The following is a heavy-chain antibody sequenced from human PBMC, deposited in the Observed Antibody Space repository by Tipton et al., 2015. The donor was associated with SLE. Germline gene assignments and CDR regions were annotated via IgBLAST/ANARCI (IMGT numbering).Heavy chain of an antibody. Sequence: SLRLSCAASGFTFSSYAMHWVRQAPGKGLEWVAVISYDGSNKYYADSVKGRFTISRDNSKNTLYLQMNSLGAEDTAAYYCARELIPLYGMDVWGQGTTVTVSS. V-gene: IGHV3-30*04. CDR1: GFTFSSYA. D-gene: IGHD3-16*01. J-gene: IGHJ6*02. CDR3: ARELIPLYGMDV. CDR2: ISYDGSNK.